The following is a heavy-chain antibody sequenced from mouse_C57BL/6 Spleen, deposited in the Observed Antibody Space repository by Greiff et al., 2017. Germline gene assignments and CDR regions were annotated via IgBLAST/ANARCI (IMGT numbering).Heavy chain of an antibody. J-gene: IGHJ4*01. CDR2: ISSGSSTI. CDR1: GFPFSDYG. CDR3: AGSSYDAMDY. Sequence: EVKLVESGGGLVQPGGSLKLSCAASGFPFSDYGMHWVRQAPEKGLEWVAYISSGSSTIYYADTVKGRFTISRDNAKNTLFLQMTSLRSEDTAMYYCAGSSYDAMDYWGQGTSVTVSS. V-gene: IGHV5-17*01. D-gene: IGHD1-1*01.